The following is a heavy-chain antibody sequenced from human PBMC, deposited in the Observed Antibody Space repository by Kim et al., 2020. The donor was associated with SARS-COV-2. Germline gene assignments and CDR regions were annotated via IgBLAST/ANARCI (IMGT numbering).Heavy chain of an antibody. CDR2: IWYDGSNK. D-gene: IGHD6-6*01. V-gene: IGHV3-33*01. Sequence: GGSLRLSCAASEFTFSSYGMHWVRQAPGKGLEWVAVIWYDGSNKYYADSVKGRFTISRDNSKNTLYLQMNSLRAEDTAVYYCASDGAGGIAARPLDYWGQGTLVTVSS. J-gene: IGHJ4*02. CDR3: ASDGAGGIAARPLDY. CDR1: EFTFSSYG.